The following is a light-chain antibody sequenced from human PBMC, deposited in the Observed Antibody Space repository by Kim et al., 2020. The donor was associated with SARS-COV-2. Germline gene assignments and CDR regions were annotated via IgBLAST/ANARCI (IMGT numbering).Light chain of an antibody. J-gene: IGKJ2*01. CDR2: WAS. CDR3: QQHFSRPYA. Sequence: RATINCTSSQSVLYSSNIQNYLPVYQQTPGQPPKLLIYWASTREYGVPDRFSVSGSGSDFPLPNSSLQSEDLSVYDCQQHFSRPYAFVRGTMLE. CDR1: QSVLYSSNIQNY. V-gene: IGKV4-1*01.